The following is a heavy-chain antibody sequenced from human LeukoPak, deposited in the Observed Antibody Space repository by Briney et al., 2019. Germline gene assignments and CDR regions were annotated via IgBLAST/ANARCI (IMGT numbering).Heavy chain of an antibody. D-gene: IGHD5-12*01. J-gene: IGHJ2*01. Sequence: GGSLRLSGAASGFTFSSYAMSWVRQAPGKGLEWVSAISGSGGSTYYADSVKGRFTISRDNSKNTLYLQMNSLRAEDTAVYYCAKARGGYDYAPVSYFDLWGRGTLVTVSS. CDR2: ISGSGGST. V-gene: IGHV3-23*01. CDR3: AKARGGYDYAPVSYFDL. CDR1: GFTFSSYA.